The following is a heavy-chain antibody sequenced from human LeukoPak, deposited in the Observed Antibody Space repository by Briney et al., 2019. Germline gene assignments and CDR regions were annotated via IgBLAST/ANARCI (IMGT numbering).Heavy chain of an antibody. CDR3: TRDVAGDYWFDP. CDR1: AYTFTAYD. CDR2: INPRNGAR. D-gene: IGHD3-16*01. V-gene: IGHV1-2*02. Sequence: GASVTVSCKASAYTFTAYDMHWVRQAHGQGHEWMGWINPRNGARDYAQKFYGRVTMTRDTSIRTAYMELSRLTPDDTAVYYCTRDVAGDYWFDPWGQGTLVTVSS. J-gene: IGHJ5*02.